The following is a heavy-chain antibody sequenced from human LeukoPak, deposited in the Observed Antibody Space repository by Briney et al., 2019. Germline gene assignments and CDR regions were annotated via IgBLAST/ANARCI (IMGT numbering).Heavy chain of an antibody. CDR3: ARAGFRVLSGLVEY. J-gene: IGHJ4*02. V-gene: IGHV1-18*01. CDR1: GYTFTSYG. Sequence: GASAKVSCKASGYTFTSYGISWVRQAPGQGLEWMGWISAYNGNTNYAQKLQGRVTMTTDTSTSTAYMELRSLRSDDTAVYYCARAGFRVLSGLVEYWGQGTLVTVSS. CDR2: ISAYNGNT. D-gene: IGHD3-10*01.